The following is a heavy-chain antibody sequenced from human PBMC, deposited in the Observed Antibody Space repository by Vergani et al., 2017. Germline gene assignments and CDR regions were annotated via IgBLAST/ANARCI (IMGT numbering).Heavy chain of an antibody. D-gene: IGHD2-15*01. CDR3: ARGASGGAPVGHYYYYGMDV. Sequence: QGQLAQSGAEVKKPGSSVKVSCKASGGTFSNYIISWVRQAPGQGLEWMGRIIPILEIATYAQKFQGRVTITADKSTSTAYMELSSLRSEDTAVYYCARGASGGAPVGHYYYYGMDVWGQGTTVTVSS. V-gene: IGHV1-69*02. J-gene: IGHJ6*02. CDR1: GGTFSNYI. CDR2: IIPILEIA.